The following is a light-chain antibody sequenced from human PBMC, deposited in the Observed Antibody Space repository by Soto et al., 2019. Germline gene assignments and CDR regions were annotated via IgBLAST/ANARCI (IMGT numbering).Light chain of an antibody. V-gene: IGKV1-5*01. Sequence: DIQMTQSPSTLSASVGDRVTITCRASQSISSWLAWYQQKPGKAPKLLIYDASSLESGVPSRFSGSGSGTEFTLTISSLQPADFATYYCQQYSGTFGQGTKVDIK. CDR1: QSISSW. J-gene: IGKJ1*01. CDR2: DAS. CDR3: QQYSGT.